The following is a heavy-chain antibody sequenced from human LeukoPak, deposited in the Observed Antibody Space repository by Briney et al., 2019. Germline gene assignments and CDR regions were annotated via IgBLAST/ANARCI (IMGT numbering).Heavy chain of an antibody. CDR3: AKEALTVVVITHFDY. J-gene: IGHJ4*02. CDR2: ISGSGGST. CDR1: GFTFNSYP. D-gene: IGHD3-22*01. Sequence: GGSLRLSCAASGFTFNSYPMTWVRQAPGKGLEWVSAISGSGGSTYYADSVKGRFTISRDNSKNTLYLQMNSLRAEDTAVYYCAKEALTVVVITHFDYWGQGTLVTVSS. V-gene: IGHV3-23*01.